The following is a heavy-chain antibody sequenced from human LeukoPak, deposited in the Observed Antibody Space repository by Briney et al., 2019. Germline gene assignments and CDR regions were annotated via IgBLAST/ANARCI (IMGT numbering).Heavy chain of an antibody. J-gene: IGHJ4*02. CDR3: ATNYYDSSGYLN. D-gene: IGHD3-22*01. Sequence: GGSLRLSCAASGFTFSSYGMHWVRQAPGKGLEWVAFIRYDGSNKYYADSVKGRFTISRDNSKNTLYLQMNSLRAEDTAVYYCATNYYDSSGYLNWGQGTLVTVSS. CDR1: GFTFSSYG. CDR2: IRYDGSNK. V-gene: IGHV3-30*02.